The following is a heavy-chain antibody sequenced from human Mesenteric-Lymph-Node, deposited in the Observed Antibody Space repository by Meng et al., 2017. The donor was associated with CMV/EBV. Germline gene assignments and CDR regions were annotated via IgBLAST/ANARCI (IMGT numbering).Heavy chain of an antibody. Sequence: SETLSLTCTVSGASISTNYWSWIRQPPGKGLEWIGYIFYRGSTNNNPSLKSRVTMSVDTSKNQFSLKMTSVTAADTAVYYCARDGLKSGSNDYWGQGTLVTVSS. CDR2: IFYRGST. CDR3: ARDGLKSGSNDY. J-gene: IGHJ4*02. CDR1: GASISTNY. V-gene: IGHV4-59*01. D-gene: IGHD3-3*01.